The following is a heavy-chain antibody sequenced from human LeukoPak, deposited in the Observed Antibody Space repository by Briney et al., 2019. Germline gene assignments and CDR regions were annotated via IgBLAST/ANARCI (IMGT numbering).Heavy chain of an antibody. J-gene: IGHJ4*02. V-gene: IGHV4-59*01. CDR1: GGSISSYY. D-gene: IGHD1-26*01. CDR3: ARSGGIVGASAFDY. Sequence: PSETLSLTCTVSGGSISSYYWSWIRQPPGKGLEWIGYIYYSGSTNYNPSLKSRVTISVDTSKNQFSLKLSSVTAADTAVYYCARSGGIVGASAFDYWGQGTLVTVSS. CDR2: IYYSGST.